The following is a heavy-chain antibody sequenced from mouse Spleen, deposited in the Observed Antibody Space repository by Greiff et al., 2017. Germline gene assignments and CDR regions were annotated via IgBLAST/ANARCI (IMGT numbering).Heavy chain of an antibody. CDR1: GYTFTDYE. CDR3: TRPLRWPDYYAMDY. V-gene: IGHV1-15*01. D-gene: IGHD2-1*01. CDR2: IDPETGGT. Sequence: QVQLQQSGAELVRPGASVTLSCKASGYTFTDYEMHWVKQTPVHGLEWIGAIDPETGGTAYNQKFKGKAILTADKSSSTAYMELRSLTSEDSAVYYCTRPLRWPDYYAMDYWGQGTSVTVSS. J-gene: IGHJ4*01.